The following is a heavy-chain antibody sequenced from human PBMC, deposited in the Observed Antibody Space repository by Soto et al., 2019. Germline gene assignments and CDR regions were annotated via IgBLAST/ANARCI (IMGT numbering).Heavy chain of an antibody. D-gene: IGHD3-22*01. CDR1: GGSISSGGYY. J-gene: IGHJ4*02. V-gene: IGHV4-31*03. CDR3: ARGAPITMIVL. CDR2: IYYSGST. Sequence: QVQLQESGPGLVKPSQTLSLTCTVSGGSISSGGYYWSWIRQHPGKGLEWIGYIYYSGSTYYNPSLKSRVNIAVDTSKNMFSLKLSSVTAADTAVYYCARGAPITMIVLWGQGTLVTVSS.